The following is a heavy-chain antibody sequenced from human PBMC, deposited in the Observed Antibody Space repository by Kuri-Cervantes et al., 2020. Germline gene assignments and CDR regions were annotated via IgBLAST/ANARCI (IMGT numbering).Heavy chain of an antibody. CDR3: AREGGSGDQWLPGLTQNYGMDV. CDR2: INPSGGST. CDR1: GYTFTSYY. V-gene: IGHV1-46*01. J-gene: IGHJ6*02. Sequence: ALVKVSCKASGYTFTSYYMHWVRQAPGQGLEWMGIINPSGGSTSYAQKFQGRVTMTRDTSTSTVYVELSSLRSEDTAVYYCAREGGSGDQWLPGLTQNYGMDVWGQGTTVTVSS. D-gene: IGHD3-22*01.